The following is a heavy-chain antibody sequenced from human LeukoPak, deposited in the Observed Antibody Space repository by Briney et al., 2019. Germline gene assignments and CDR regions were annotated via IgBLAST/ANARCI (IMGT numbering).Heavy chain of an antibody. D-gene: IGHD2-21*02. CDR1: GYTFTGYY. Sequence: ASVKVSCKASGYTFTGYYMHWVRQAPGQGLEWMGWIKPSSGGTNYAQKFQGGVTMTRDTSISTAYMELSRLRSDDTAVYYCARGYCGGDCDDAFDIWGQGTMVTVSS. J-gene: IGHJ3*02. V-gene: IGHV1-2*02. CDR2: IKPSSGGT. CDR3: ARGYCGGDCDDAFDI.